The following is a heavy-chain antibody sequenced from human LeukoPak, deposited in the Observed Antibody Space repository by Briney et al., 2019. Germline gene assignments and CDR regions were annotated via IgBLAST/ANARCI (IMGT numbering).Heavy chain of an antibody. CDR2: INHSGST. V-gene: IGHV4-34*01. Sequence: PSETLSLTCAVYGGSFSGYYWSWIRQPPGKGLEWIGEINHSGSTNYNPSLKSRVTISVDTSKNQFSLTLSSVTAADTAVYYCARDRSAYYDFWSGYYMNYFDYWGQGTLVTVSS. J-gene: IGHJ4*02. CDR1: GGSFSGYY. CDR3: ARDRSAYYDFWSGYYMNYFDY. D-gene: IGHD3-3*01.